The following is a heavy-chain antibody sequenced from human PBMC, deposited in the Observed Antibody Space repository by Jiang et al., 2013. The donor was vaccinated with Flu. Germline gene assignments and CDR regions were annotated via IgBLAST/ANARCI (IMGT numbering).Heavy chain of an antibody. CDR3: ARDGFGSGSSGTVKYFDY. CDR1: GDSVSSNSAA. V-gene: IGHV6-1*01. Sequence: QTLSLTCAISGDSVSSNSAAWNWIRQSPSRGLEWLGRTYYRSKWYNDYAVSVKSRITINPDTSKNQFSLQLNSVTPEDTAVYYCARDGFGSGSSGTVKYFDYWGQGTLVTVSS. J-gene: IGHJ4*02. CDR2: TYYRSKWYN. D-gene: IGHD3-10*01.